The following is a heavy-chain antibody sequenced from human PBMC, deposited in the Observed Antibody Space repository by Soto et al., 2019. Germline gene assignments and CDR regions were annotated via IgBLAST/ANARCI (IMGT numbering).Heavy chain of an antibody. CDR3: ARRGGSYYDFDC. Sequence: ASVKVSCKASGYIFTTYSITWVRQAPGQGLEWLGWVSANNGQTNYAQKIQDRVTMTTDTSTTTAYMELRSLRSDDTAVYYCARRGGSYYDFDCWGQGTLVTVSS. D-gene: IGHD1-26*01. V-gene: IGHV1-18*04. CDR2: VSANNGQT. CDR1: GYIFTTYS. J-gene: IGHJ4*02.